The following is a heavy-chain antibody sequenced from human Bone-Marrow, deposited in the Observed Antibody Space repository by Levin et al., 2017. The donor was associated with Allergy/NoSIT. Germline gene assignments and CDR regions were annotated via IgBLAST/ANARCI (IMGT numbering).Heavy chain of an antibody. Sequence: GESLKISCTASGFTFSDHYMSWIRQAPGKGLEWVSYISRGSDNTNYAESVQGRFTVSRDNAKNSLYLQMNSLRVEDTAVYYCAGGTLSRPRSVTDYWGQGTLVTVSS. D-gene: IGHD6-25*01. CDR2: ISRGSDNT. V-gene: IGHV3-11*06. J-gene: IGHJ4*02. CDR3: AGGTLSRPRSVTDY. CDR1: GFTFSDHY.